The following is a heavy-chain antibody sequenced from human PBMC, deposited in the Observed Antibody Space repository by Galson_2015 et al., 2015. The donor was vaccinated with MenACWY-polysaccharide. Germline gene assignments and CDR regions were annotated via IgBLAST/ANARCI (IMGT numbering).Heavy chain of an antibody. CDR2: ISHDGSNK. V-gene: IGHV3-30-3*01. CDR1: GFSFNSYA. J-gene: IGHJ4*02. D-gene: IGHD2-15*01. Sequence: SLRLSCAASGFSFNSYAMHWVRQAPGKGLEWVAVISHDGSNKYYANSVKGRFTISRDNSKNTLYVEMNSLRAEDTALYYCARGGAFCSGDSCNFDWGQGTLVTVSS. CDR3: ARGGAFCSGDSCNFD.